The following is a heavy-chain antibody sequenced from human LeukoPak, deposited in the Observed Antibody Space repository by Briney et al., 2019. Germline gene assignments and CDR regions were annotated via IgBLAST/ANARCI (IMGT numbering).Heavy chain of an antibody. CDR1: GFTFSSYA. CDR3: ARVEADGDYAGLDY. D-gene: IGHD4-17*01. CDR2: ISGSGGST. Sequence: GGSLRLSCAASGFTFSSYAMSWVRQAPGKGLEWVSAISGSGGSTYYADSVKGRFTISRDNSKNTLYLQMNSLRAEDTAVYYCARVEADGDYAGLDYWGQGTLVTVSS. V-gene: IGHV3-23*01. J-gene: IGHJ4*02.